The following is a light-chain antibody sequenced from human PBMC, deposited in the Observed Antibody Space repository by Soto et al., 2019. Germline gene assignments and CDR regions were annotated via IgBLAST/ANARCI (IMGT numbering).Light chain of an antibody. CDR3: QQYGSSPLT. Sequence: EIVLTQSPATLSLSPGERATLSCRASQRVSRGYLAWYPQQPGQAPRLLIYGASSRATGIPDRFSGSGSGKDFTLTISGLEPEDFAVYYCQQYGSSPLTFGGGTKVEIK. V-gene: IGKV3-20*01. CDR1: QRVSRGY. J-gene: IGKJ4*01. CDR2: GAS.